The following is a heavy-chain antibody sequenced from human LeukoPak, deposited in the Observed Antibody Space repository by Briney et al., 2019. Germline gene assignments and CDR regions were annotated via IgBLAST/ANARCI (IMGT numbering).Heavy chain of an antibody. V-gene: IGHV4-34*01. CDR2: INHSGST. J-gene: IGHJ5*02. CDR3: ARGGPIAAAGWFDP. CDR1: GGSFSGYY. Sequence: SETLSLTCAVYGGSFSGYYWSWIRQPPGEGLEWIGEINHSGSTNYNPSLKSRVTISVDTSKNQFSLKLSSVTAADTAVYYCARGGPIAAAGWFDPWGQGTLVTVSS. D-gene: IGHD6-13*01.